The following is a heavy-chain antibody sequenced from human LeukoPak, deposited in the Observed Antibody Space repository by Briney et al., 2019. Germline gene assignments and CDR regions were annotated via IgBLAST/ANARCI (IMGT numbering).Heavy chain of an antibody. D-gene: IGHD3-22*01. CDR2: IRSKAYGGTT. Sequence: PGRSLRLSXTASGFTFGDYAMSWFRQAPGKGVEWVGFIRSKAYGGTTEYAASVKGRFTISRDDSKSIAYLQMNSLKTEDTAVYYCTRNKYYYDSSPPDYWGQGTLVTVSS. CDR1: GFTFGDYA. CDR3: TRNKYYYDSSPPDY. J-gene: IGHJ4*02. V-gene: IGHV3-49*03.